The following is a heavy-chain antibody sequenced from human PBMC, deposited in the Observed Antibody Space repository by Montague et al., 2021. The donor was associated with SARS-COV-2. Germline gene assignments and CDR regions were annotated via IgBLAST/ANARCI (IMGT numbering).Heavy chain of an antibody. CDR3: AGGWLRNGFDP. CDR2: TYYRSKWNN. D-gene: IGHD6-19*01. Sequence: CAISGDSVSSNTAVWNWIRQSPSRGLEWLGRTYYRSKWNNDYAVSVKSRMTIIAAASENQFSLQLNSVTPEDTAVYYCAGGWLRNGFDPWGQGTLVTVSS. V-gene: IGHV6-1*01. J-gene: IGHJ5*02. CDR1: GDSVSSNTAV.